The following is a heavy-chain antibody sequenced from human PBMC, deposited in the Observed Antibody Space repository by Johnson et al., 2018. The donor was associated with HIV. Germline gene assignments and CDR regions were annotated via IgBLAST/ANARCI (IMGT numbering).Heavy chain of an antibody. V-gene: IGHV3-30*04. CDR3: ARTVGVGATFDAFDI. D-gene: IGHD1-26*01. Sequence: QVQLVESVGGVVQPGRSLRLSCAASGFTFSSYAMHWVRQAPGKGLEWVAVISYDGSNKYYADSVKGRFTISRDNSKNTLYLQMNSLRAEDTALYYCARTVGVGATFDAFDIWGQGTMVTVSS. J-gene: IGHJ3*02. CDR2: ISYDGSNK. CDR1: GFTFSSYA.